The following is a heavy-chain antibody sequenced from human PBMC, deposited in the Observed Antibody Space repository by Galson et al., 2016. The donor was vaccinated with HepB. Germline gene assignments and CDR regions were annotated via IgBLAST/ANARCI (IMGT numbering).Heavy chain of an antibody. CDR1: GFTFSYYA. CDR2: ISYDGSDK. D-gene: IGHD3-22*01. J-gene: IGHJ4*02. Sequence: SLRLSCAASGFTFSYYAMHWVRQAPGKGLQWVAVISYDGSDKYYADSVKGRFTISRDNSKNTVFLQMNSLRAEDTALYYCAKETGNFYDISGYLDYWGQGSLVTGSS. V-gene: IGHV3-30*18. CDR3: AKETGNFYDISGYLDY.